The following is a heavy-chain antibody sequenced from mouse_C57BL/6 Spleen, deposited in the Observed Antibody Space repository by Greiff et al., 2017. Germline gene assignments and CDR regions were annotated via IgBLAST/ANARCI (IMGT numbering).Heavy chain of an antibody. CDR1: GYTFTSYD. CDR2: IYPRDSST. Sequence: VQLQQSGPELVKPGASVKLSCKASGYTFTSYDINWVKQRPGQGLGWIGWIYPRDSSTKYNEKFKGKATLPVENSSSTAYMELLSLTSEDSAVYCCARDYGSSYVGYFDVWGTGTTVTVSS. D-gene: IGHD1-1*01. J-gene: IGHJ1*03. V-gene: IGHV1-85*01. CDR3: ARDYGSSYVGYFDV.